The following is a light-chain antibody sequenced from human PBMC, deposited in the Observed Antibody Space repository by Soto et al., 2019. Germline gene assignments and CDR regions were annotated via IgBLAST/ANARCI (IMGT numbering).Light chain of an antibody. CDR2: EDS. CDR1: SSDVGSYKV. CDR3: CSYAGSYIWM. V-gene: IGLV2-23*01. J-gene: IGLJ3*02. Sequence: QSALTQPASVSGSPGQPITISCTGTSSDVGSYKVVSWYQQHPGTAPKVIIFEDSKRPSGVSERCSGSKSGNTASLTISGIQAEDEADYYCCSYAGSYIWMFGGGTKLTVL.